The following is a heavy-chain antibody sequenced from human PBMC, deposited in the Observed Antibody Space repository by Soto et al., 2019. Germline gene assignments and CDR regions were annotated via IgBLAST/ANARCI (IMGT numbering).Heavy chain of an antibody. J-gene: IGHJ4*02. V-gene: IGHV2-5*01. CDR1: GFSLSTSGVG. CDR2: IYWSDEK. D-gene: IGHD4-4*01. Sequence: QITLKESGPTLVKPTQTLTLTCTFSGFSLSTSGVGVGWIRQPPGKALEWLALIYWSDEKRYSPSLSSRLTITKDTSKNQVVLTMTNMDPVDTATYYCAHRRGADYKGCFRYWGQGTLVTVSS. CDR3: AHRRGADYKGCFRY.